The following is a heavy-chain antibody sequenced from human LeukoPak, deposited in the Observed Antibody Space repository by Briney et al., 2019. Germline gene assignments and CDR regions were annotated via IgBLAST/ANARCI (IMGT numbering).Heavy chain of an antibody. J-gene: IGHJ5*02. V-gene: IGHV3-66*01. CDR2: IYSGGST. CDR3: ARADRLDGGPYLIGP. CDR1: GFTVSSNY. Sequence: GGSLRLSCAASGFTVSSNYMSWVRQAPGKGLEWVSVIYSGGSTYYADSVKGRFTISRDNSKNTLYLQMNSLRAEDTAIYYCARADRLDGGPYLIGPWGQGTLVTVSS. D-gene: IGHD2-21*01.